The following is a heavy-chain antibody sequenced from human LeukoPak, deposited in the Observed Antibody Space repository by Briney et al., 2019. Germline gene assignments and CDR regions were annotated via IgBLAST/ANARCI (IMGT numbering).Heavy chain of an antibody. Sequence: ASVKVSCKASGYTFTSYDINWERQATGQGLEWMGWMNPNSGNTGYAQKFQGRVTMARNTSISTAYMELSSLRSEDTAVYFCARADYGGKFDPWGQGTLVTVSS. J-gene: IGHJ5*02. D-gene: IGHD4-23*01. CDR3: ARADYGGKFDP. CDR2: MNPNSGNT. V-gene: IGHV1-8*01. CDR1: GYTFTSYD.